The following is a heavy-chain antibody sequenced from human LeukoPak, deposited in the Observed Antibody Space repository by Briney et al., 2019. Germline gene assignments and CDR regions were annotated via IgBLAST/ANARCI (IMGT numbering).Heavy chain of an antibody. V-gene: IGHV7-4-1*02. CDR3: ARGYSGYEYDYFDY. CDR1: GYTFTSYA. Sequence: GALVKVSCKASGYTFTSYAMNWVRQAPGQGLEWMGWINTNTGNPTYAQGFTGRFVFSLDTSVSTAYLQISSLKAEDTAVYYCARGYSGYEYDYFDYWGQGTLVTVSS. J-gene: IGHJ4*02. D-gene: IGHD5-12*01. CDR2: INTNTGNP.